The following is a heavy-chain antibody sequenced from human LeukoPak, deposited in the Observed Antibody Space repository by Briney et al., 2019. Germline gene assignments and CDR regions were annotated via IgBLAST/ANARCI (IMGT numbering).Heavy chain of an antibody. CDR2: IYSGGST. V-gene: IGHV3-66*01. CDR1: GFIVSDNY. D-gene: IGHD3-3*01. Sequence: GGPLRLSCAASGFIVSDNYMAWVRQAPGKGLEWVSIIYSGGSTYYGDSVKGRFTIFRDYSKNTLYLQTNSLRVEDTGVYYCARVLTIFGVVISWGQGTLVTVSS. CDR3: ARVLTIFGVVIS. J-gene: IGHJ4*02.